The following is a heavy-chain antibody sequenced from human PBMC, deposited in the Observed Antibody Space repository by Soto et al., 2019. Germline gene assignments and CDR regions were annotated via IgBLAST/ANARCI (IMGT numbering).Heavy chain of an antibody. CDR1: GFTFSTYS. V-gene: IGHV3-48*02. CDR3: ARLYSTSSVNRWFDP. Sequence: EVQLVESGGGLVQPGGSLRLSCAASGFTFSTYSMNWVRQAPGKGLEWIAFISAGSNNIYYADSVRGRFTISRDNAENSRYLQMNRLSDADPAVYYCARLYSTSSVNRWFDPWGQGTLVTVSS. CDR2: ISAGSNNI. D-gene: IGHD6-6*01. J-gene: IGHJ5*02.